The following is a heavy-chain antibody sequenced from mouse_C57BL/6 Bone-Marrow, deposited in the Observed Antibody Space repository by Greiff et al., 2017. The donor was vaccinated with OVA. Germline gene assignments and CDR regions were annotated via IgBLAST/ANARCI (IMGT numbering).Heavy chain of an antibody. CDR1: GYTFTSYG. D-gene: IGHD2-1*01. CDR2: IYPRSGNT. CDR3: ARKANYGFAY. J-gene: IGHJ3*01. V-gene: IGHV1-81*01. Sequence: VKLQQSGAELARPGASVKLSCKASGYTFTSYGISWVKQRTGQGLEWIGEIYPRSGNTYYNEKFKGKATLTADKSSSTAYMELRSLTSEDSAVYFCARKANYGFAYGGQGTLVTVSA.